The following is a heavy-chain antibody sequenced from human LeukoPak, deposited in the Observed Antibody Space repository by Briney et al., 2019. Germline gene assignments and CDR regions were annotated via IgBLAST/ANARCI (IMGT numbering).Heavy chain of an antibody. Sequence: SETLSLTCTVSGTSITSYYWGWIRQPPGKGLEWIGSIYYSGSTYYNPSLKSRVTISADTSKNQFSLKLSSVTAADTAVYYCVTQGYSYGSGDYFDYWGQGTLVTVSS. CDR3: VTQGYSYGSGDYFDY. CDR2: IYYSGST. V-gene: IGHV4-39*01. CDR1: GTSITSYY. J-gene: IGHJ4*02. D-gene: IGHD5-18*01.